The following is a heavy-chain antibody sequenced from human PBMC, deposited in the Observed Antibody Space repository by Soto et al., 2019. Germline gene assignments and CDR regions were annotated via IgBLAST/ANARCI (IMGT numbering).Heavy chain of an antibody. Sequence: QVQLQESGPGLVKPSETLSRTCTVSGGTISSWYWSWILQPPGKGLEWIGYIYYSGSTNCNPSLKSRVTISVDTSKNQFSLKLSSVTAADTAVYYCARRYGSAIDYWGQGTLVSVSS. J-gene: IGHJ4*02. V-gene: IGHV4-59*08. D-gene: IGHD1-26*01. CDR1: GGTISSWY. CDR2: IYYSGST. CDR3: ARRYGSAIDY.